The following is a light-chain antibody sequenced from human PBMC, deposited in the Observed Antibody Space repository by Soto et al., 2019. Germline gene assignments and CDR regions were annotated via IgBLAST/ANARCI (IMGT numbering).Light chain of an antibody. J-gene: IGKJ4*01. CDR2: KAS. CDR3: QQYNSYSLLT. CDR1: QSISSW. Sequence: DIQMTQSPSTLSASVGDRVTITCRASQSISSWLAWYQQKPGKAPKLLIYKASSLERGVPSRFSGSGSETEFTLTISSLQPDDFAIYYFQQYNSYSLLTFGGGTKVEIK. V-gene: IGKV1-5*03.